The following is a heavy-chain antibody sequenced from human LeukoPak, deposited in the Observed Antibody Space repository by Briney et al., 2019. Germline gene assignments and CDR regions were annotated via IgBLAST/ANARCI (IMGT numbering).Heavy chain of an antibody. D-gene: IGHD3-3*01. CDR1: GGSISSYY. V-gene: IGHV4-59*01. CDR3: ARVPPRTIFGVVTYYYGMDV. CDR2: IYYSGST. J-gene: IGHJ6*02. Sequence: MPSETLSLTCTVSGGSISSYYWSWIRQPPGRGLEWIGYIYYSGSTNYNPSLKSRVTISVDTSKNQFSLKLSSVTAADTAVYYCARVPPRTIFGVVTYYYGMDVWGQGPRSPSP.